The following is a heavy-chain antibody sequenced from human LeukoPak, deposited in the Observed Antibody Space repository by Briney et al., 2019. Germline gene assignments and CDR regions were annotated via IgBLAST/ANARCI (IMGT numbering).Heavy chain of an antibody. CDR2: ISSSSSYI. CDR1: GFTVSSNY. V-gene: IGHV3-21*01. Sequence: GGSLRLSCAASGFTVSSNYTSWVRQAPGKGLEWVSSISSSSSYIYYADSVKGRFTISRDNAKNSLYLQMNSLRAEDTAVYYCARGYYYDSSGYYRTFDYWGQGTLVTVSS. CDR3: ARGYYYDSSGYYRTFDY. J-gene: IGHJ4*02. D-gene: IGHD3-22*01.